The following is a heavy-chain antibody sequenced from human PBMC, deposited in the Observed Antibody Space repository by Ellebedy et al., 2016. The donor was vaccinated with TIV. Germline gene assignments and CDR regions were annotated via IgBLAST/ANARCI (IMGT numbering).Heavy chain of an antibody. CDR2: VYPDDSDT. J-gene: IGHJ3*01. CDR1: GYSFSMFR. CDR3: ARGGPHRYNLDTTWRHDALDS. Sequence: KVSXXGFGYSFSMFRIAWVRQMPGKGLEWMGTVYPDDSDTRYRPTVQGQVFISADRSTGTAYLQWSSLRAADTAMYYCARGGPHRYNLDTTWRHDALDSWGQGTMVTVSS. D-gene: IGHD1-1*01. V-gene: IGHV5-51*01.